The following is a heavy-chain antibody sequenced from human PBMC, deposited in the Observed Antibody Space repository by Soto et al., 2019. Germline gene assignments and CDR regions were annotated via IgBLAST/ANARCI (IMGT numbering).Heavy chain of an antibody. J-gene: IGHJ4*02. D-gene: IGHD2-15*01. V-gene: IGHV1-3*01. CDR1: GYTFTSYA. Sequence: AASVKVSCKASGYTFTSYAMHWVRQAPGQRLEWMGWINAGNGNTKYSQKFQGRVTITRDTSASTAYMELSSLRSEDTAVYYCAREVARGFVDYWGQGTLVTVSS. CDR3: AREVARGFVDY. CDR2: INAGNGNT.